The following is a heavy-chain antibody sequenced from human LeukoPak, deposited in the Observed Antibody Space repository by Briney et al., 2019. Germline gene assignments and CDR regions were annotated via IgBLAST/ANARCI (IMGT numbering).Heavy chain of an antibody. V-gene: IGHV3-33*01. CDR3: ARDSGIVVVPALGNYGMDV. Sequence: GGSLRLSCAASGFTFSSYGMHWVRQAPGKGLEWGAVIWYDGSNKYYAESVKGRFTISRGNSKNTLYLHMNSLRAEDTAVYYCARDSGIVVVPALGNYGMDVWGKGTTVTVSS. D-gene: IGHD2-2*01. CDR1: GFTFSSYG. J-gene: IGHJ6*04. CDR2: IWYDGSNK.